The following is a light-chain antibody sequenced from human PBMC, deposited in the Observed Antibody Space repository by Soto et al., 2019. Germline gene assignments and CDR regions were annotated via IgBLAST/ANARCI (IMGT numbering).Light chain of an antibody. CDR1: QSVSSDY. CDR2: RAS. J-gene: IGKJ2*01. Sequence: EIVLTQSPGTLSLSPGERATLSCRASQSVSSDYLAWYQQKPGQTPKVLIYRASSRATGIPDRFSGSGSGTDFTLTISRLEPEDFAVYYCQQYGNFPYTFGQGTKLEIK. V-gene: IGKV3-20*01. CDR3: QQYGNFPYT.